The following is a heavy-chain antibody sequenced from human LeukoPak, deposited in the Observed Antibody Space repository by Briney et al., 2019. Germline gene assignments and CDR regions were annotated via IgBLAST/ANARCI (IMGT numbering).Heavy chain of an antibody. CDR1: GFTVSTNY. Sequence: PGGSLRLSCAASGFTVSTNYMNWVRQAPGKGLEWVSVIYGGGTTHHADSVTGRFTISRDHSKNTLYLQMNSLRAEDTAVYYCAKGDSSSWAPDSWGQGSLVTVSS. D-gene: IGHD6-13*01. J-gene: IGHJ4*02. V-gene: IGHV3-66*01. CDR3: AKGDSSSWAPDS. CDR2: IYGGGTT.